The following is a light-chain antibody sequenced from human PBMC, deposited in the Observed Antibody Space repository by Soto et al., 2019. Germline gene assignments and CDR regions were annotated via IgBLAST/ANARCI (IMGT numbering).Light chain of an antibody. J-gene: IGKJ1*01. Sequence: IVLTQSPGTLSLSPGERATLSCRASQTGSNSYLAWYQQKSGQAPRLLIYGVSTRATGIPDRFSGSGSGTEFALTISRLEPEDLAVYICQHYGYPQWTFGTGTKVEIK. CDR2: GVS. CDR3: QHYGYPQWT. V-gene: IGKV3-20*01. CDR1: QTGSNSY.